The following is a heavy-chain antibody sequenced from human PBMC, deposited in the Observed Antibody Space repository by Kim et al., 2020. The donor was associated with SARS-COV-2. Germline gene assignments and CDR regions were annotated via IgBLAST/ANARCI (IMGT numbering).Heavy chain of an antibody. CDR3: VRDNMYYYGQFDY. Sequence: ASVKVSCKASGYTFTNYAIHWVRQAPGQRLEWMAYIIPDNGITKYSQTFQGRLTVSSDTSASTAYMELSSLRFEDTGLYYCVRDNMYYYGQFDYWGQGTLVTVSS. J-gene: IGHJ4*02. V-gene: IGHV1-3*01. CDR2: IIPDNGIT. CDR1: GYTFTNYA. D-gene: IGHD1-26*01.